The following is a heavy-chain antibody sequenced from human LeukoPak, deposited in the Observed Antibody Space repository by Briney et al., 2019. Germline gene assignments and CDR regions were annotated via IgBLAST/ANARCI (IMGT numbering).Heavy chain of an antibody. CDR3: AREGLPDLLPQFDY. CDR2: ISYDGSNK. J-gene: IGHJ4*02. CDR1: GFTFSSYA. Sequence: PGGSLRLSCAASGFTFSSYAMHWVRQAPGKGLEWVAVISYDGSNKYYADSVKGRFTISRDNSKNTLHLQMNSLRAEDTAVYYCAREGLPDLLPQFDYWGPGALVTVSS. V-gene: IGHV3-30-3*01.